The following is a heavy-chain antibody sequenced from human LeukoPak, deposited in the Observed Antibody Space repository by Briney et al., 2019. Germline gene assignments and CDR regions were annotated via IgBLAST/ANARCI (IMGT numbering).Heavy chain of an antibody. D-gene: IGHD1-7*01. V-gene: IGHV3-7*01. J-gene: IGHJ4*02. CDR2: IKQDGSEK. CDR3: ARDLVWNYGAEGSEVDY. Sequence: PGGSLRLSCAASGFTFSRFWMSWGRQAPGKGLEWVANIKQDGSEKYYVGSVKGRFTISRDNAKNSLYLQMNSLRAEDTAVYYCARDLVWNYGAEGSEVDYWGQGTLVTVSS. CDR1: GFTFSRFW.